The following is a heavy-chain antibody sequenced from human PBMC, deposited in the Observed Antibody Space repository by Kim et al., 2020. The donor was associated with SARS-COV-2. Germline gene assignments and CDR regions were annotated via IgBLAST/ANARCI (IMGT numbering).Heavy chain of an antibody. Sequence: SVKVSCKASGGTFSSYAISWVRQAPGQGLEWMGGIIPIFGTANYAQKFQGRVTITADESTSTAYMELSSLRSEDTAVYYCARDRGKRTYYYDSSGYRNWFDPWGQGTLVTVSS. CDR2: IIPIFGTA. CDR3: ARDRGKRTYYYDSSGYRNWFDP. V-gene: IGHV1-69*13. D-gene: IGHD3-22*01. J-gene: IGHJ5*02. CDR1: GGTFSSYA.